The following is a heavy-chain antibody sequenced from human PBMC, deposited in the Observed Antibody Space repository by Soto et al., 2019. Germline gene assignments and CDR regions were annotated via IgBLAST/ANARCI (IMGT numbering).Heavy chain of an antibody. CDR1: GFTFSSYS. Sequence: GGSLRLSCAASGFTFSSYSMNWVRQAPGKGLEWVSSISSSSSYIYYADSVKGRFTISRDNAKNSLYLQMNSLRAEDTAVYYCARDGGWCGAHGREDCWGQGTLVPVS. J-gene: IGHJ4*02. V-gene: IGHV3-21*01. CDR2: ISSSSSYI. CDR3: ARDGGWCGAHGREDC. D-gene: IGHD2-21*01.